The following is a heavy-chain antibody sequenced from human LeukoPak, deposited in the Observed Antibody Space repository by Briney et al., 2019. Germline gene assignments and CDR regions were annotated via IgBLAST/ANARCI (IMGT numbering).Heavy chain of an antibody. J-gene: IGHJ4*02. CDR3: ARGGGLYQLLSYYFDY. V-gene: IGHV4-38-2*02. Sequence: SETLSLTCSVSGSSISSGSYWGWIRQSPGKGLEWIGYIYYSGSTYYNPSLKSRVTISVDTSKNQFSLKLSSVTAADTAVYYCARGGGLYQLLSYYFDYWGQGTLVMVSS. CDR1: GSSISSGSY. D-gene: IGHD2-2*01. CDR2: IYYSGST.